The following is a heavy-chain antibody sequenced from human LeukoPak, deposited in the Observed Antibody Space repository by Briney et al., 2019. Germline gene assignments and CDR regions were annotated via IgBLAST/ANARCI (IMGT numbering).Heavy chain of an antibody. CDR1: GYTFTSYG. CDR3: ARAHYDILTGYYRFDY. CDR2: ISVYNGNT. V-gene: IGHV1-18*03. Sequence: GASVKVSCKASGYTFTSYGISWVRHAPGQGLEWMGWISVYNGNTSYAQKLQGRVTMTTDTSTSTAYMELRSLRSDDMAVYYCARAHYDILTGYYRFDYWGQGTLVTVSS. J-gene: IGHJ4*02. D-gene: IGHD3-9*01.